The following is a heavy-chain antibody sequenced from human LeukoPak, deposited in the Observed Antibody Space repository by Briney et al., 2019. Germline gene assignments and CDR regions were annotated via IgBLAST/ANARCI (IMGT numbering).Heavy chain of an antibody. Sequence: GGSLRLSCAASGFTVSSNYMSWVRQAPGKGLEWVSVIYSGGSTYYADSVKGRFTISRDNSKNTLYLQMNSLRAEDTAVYYCAGVTTVAHWFDPWGQGTLVTVSS. V-gene: IGHV3-53*01. D-gene: IGHD4-23*01. CDR3: AGVTTVAHWFDP. CDR2: IYSGGST. J-gene: IGHJ5*02. CDR1: GFTVSSNY.